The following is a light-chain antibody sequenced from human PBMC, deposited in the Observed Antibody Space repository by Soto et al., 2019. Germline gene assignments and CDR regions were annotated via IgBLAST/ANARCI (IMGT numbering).Light chain of an antibody. V-gene: IGKV1-5*03. CDR1: QSVSNW. CDR3: QKSYSTPWK. Sequence: DIQMTQSPSTLSASVVYIFTITCLASQSVSNWLAWYQPKPGKAPKILIYKASSLESGVPSRFSGSGSGTDFTLTISSLQPEDFATFYCQKSYSTPWKCGQGTKVDIK. J-gene: IGKJ1*01. CDR2: KAS.